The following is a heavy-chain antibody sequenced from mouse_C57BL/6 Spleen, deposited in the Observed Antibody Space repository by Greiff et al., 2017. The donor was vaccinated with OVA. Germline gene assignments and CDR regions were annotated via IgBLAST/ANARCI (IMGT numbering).Heavy chain of an antibody. J-gene: IGHJ4*01. CDR3: ARSAYYGYPYAMDY. CDR1: GYAFSSYW. D-gene: IGHD2-9*01. CDR2: IYPGDGDT. Sequence: VMLVESGAELVKPGASVKISCKASGYAFSSYWMNWVKQRPGKGLEWIGQIYPGDGDTNYNGKFKGKATLTADKSSSTAYMQLSSLTSEDSAVYFCARSAYYGYPYAMDYWGQGTSVTVSS. V-gene: IGHV1-80*01.